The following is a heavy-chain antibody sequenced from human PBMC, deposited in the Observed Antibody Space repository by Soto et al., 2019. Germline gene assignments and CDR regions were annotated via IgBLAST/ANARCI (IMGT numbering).Heavy chain of an antibody. CDR2: ISSDGSKK. D-gene: IGHD1-26*01. V-gene: IGHV3-30-3*01. Sequence: PWGVLRLSCVASGFTFSTYAIHWVRQAPGKGLDWVAVISSDGSKKYYVDSVKGRFTISRDNANNTLYLQMNSLRAEDTAVYYCARGPTSGGPGYWGQGTLVTVSS. CDR3: ARGPTSGGPGY. CDR1: GFTFSTYA. J-gene: IGHJ4*02.